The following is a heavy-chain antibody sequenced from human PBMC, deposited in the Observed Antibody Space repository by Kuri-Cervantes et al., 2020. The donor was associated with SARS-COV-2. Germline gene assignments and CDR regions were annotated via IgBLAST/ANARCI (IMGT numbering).Heavy chain of an antibody. V-gene: IGHV4-34*01. Sequence: GSLRLSCAVYGGSFSGYYWSWIRQPPGKGLEWIGEINHSGSTNYNPSLKSRVTISVDTSENQFSLKLSSVTAADTAVYYCASSNDCGGDCSSDYWGQGTLVTVSS. CDR3: ASSNDCGGDCSSDY. D-gene: IGHD2-21*02. CDR2: INHSGST. J-gene: IGHJ4*02. CDR1: GGSFSGYY.